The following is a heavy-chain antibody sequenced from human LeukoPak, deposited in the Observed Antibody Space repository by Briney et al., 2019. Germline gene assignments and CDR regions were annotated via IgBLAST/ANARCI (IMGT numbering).Heavy chain of an antibody. D-gene: IGHD2-15*01. V-gene: IGHV1-69*01. CDR3: ATDPVGYCSANGCYSVDY. CDR1: GGTFSSYA. Sequence: SVKVSCKASGGTFSSYAISWVRQAPGQGLEWMGGIIPIFGTPKYAQKFQDRVTITADESTSTAYMELSSLRSDDTAVYYCATDPVGYCSANGCYSVDYWGQGTLVTVSS. CDR2: IIPIFGTP. J-gene: IGHJ4*02.